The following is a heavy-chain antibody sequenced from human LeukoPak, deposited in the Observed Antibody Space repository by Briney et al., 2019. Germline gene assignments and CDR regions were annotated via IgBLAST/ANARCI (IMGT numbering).Heavy chain of an antibody. V-gene: IGHV1-69*13. CDR2: IIPIFGTA. D-gene: IGHD4-17*01. Sequence: ASVKVSCKASGGTFSSYAISWVRHAPGQGLEWMGGIIPIFGTANYAQKFQGRVTITADESTSTAYMELSSLRSEDTAVYYCARPATVTRALDYWGQGTLVTVSS. CDR3: ARPATVTRALDY. CDR1: GGTFSSYA. J-gene: IGHJ4*02.